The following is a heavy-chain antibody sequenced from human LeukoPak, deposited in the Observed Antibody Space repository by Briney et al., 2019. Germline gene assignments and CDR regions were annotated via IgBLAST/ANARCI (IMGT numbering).Heavy chain of an antibody. J-gene: IGHJ1*01. V-gene: IGHV1-24*01. CDR2: FDPEDGET. D-gene: IGHD1-26*01. CDR1: GYTLTELS. CDR3: ATMPIVGATSFQH. Sequence: ASVKVSCKVSGYTLTELSMHWVRQAPGKGLEWVGGFDPEDGETIYAQKFQGRVTMTEDTSTDTAYMELSSLRSEDTAGYYCATMPIVGATSFQHWGQGTLVTVSS.